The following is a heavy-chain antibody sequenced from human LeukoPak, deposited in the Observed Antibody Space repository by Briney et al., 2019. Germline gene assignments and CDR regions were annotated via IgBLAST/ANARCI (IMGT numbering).Heavy chain of an antibody. Sequence: PSETLSLTCAVFGGSFSGYYWSWIRQPPGKGLEWIGEINHSGSTIYNPSFKSRVTISVDTSKNQVSLKLSSVTAADTAVYYCARGRIASGAYYYYMHVWGKGTTVTVSS. V-gene: IGHV4-34*01. D-gene: IGHD2-21*01. CDR3: ARGRIASGAYYYYMHV. CDR1: GGSFSGYY. J-gene: IGHJ6*03. CDR2: INHSGST.